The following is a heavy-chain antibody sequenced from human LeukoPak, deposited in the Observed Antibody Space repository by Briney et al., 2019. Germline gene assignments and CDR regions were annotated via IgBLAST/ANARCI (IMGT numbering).Heavy chain of an antibody. D-gene: IGHD3-3*01. Sequence: GGSLRLSCAASGFTFYSYAMNWVRQAPGEGLVWVSTISGSSGSTYYADSVKGRFTISRDNSKNTLYLQMNSLRAEDTAVYYCAKGYDPSHYDFWSGYPYFDYWGQGTLVTVSS. V-gene: IGHV3-23*01. J-gene: IGHJ4*02. CDR2: ISGSSGST. CDR1: GFTFYSYA. CDR3: AKGYDPSHYDFWSGYPYFDY.